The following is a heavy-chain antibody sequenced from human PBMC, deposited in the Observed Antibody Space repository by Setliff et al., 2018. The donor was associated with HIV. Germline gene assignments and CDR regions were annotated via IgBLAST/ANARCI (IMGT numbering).Heavy chain of an antibody. V-gene: IGHV3-23*01. CDR2: VGCWGTCT. Sequence: HPGGSLRLSCAGSGFTVNSGAMNWVRQAPGKGLEWVSTVGCWGTCTYFADSVKGRFTISADTSKNTLYLQMTRLSAEDTAVYYCARDLDPYFAMAVWGQGTTVTVSS. J-gene: IGHJ6*02. CDR1: GFTVNSGA. CDR3: ARDLDPYFAMAV.